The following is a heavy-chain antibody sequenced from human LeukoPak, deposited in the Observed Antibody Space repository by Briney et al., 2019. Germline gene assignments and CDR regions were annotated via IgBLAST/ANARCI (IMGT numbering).Heavy chain of an antibody. CDR1: TASISSSSYY. CDR2: IYFIGST. CDR3: ARGIIGTFDF. J-gene: IGHJ4*02. V-gene: IGHV4-39*02. D-gene: IGHD1-7*01. Sequence: SETLSLTCHVSTASISSSSYYGAWIRQPPGKGLEWIGSIYFIGSTYYNTSLKSRVTISVDTSKNQFSLNLSSVTAADTAVYYCARGIIGTFDFWGQGILVSVSS.